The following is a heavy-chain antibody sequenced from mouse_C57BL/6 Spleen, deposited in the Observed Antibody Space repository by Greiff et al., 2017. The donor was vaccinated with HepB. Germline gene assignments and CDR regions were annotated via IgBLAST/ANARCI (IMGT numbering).Heavy chain of an antibody. CDR1: GYTFTSYG. CDR2: IYPRSGNT. V-gene: IGHV1-81*01. Sequence: VKLMESGAELARPGASVKLSCKASGYTFTSYGISWVKQRTGQGLEWIGEIYPRSGNTYYNEKFKGKATLTADKSSSTAYMELRSLTSEDSAVYFCAREETAQVLFFAYWGQGTLVTVSA. D-gene: IGHD3-2*02. CDR3: AREETAQVLFFAY. J-gene: IGHJ3*01.